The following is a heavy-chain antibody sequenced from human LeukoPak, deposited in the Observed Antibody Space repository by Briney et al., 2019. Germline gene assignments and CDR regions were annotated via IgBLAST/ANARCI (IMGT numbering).Heavy chain of an antibody. CDR2: ISGSGDNT. D-gene: IGHD2-21*02. CDR3: AKDFVVVPGNVNYFDY. CDR1: GFTFSSYW. Sequence: GGSLRLSCAVSGFTFSSYWMHWVRQAPGKGLEWVSAISGSGDNTYYADSVKGRFTVSRDNSKNTLYVQMKSLRAEDTAVYYCAKDFVVVPGNVNYFDYWGQGTLVTVSS. V-gene: IGHV3-23*01. J-gene: IGHJ4*02.